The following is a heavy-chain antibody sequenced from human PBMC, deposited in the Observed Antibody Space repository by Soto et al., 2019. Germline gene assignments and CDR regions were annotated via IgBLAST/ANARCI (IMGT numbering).Heavy chain of an antibody. CDR1: GFTFSSYS. V-gene: IGHV3-21*01. J-gene: IGHJ4*02. Sequence: EVQLVESGGGLVKPGGSLRLSCAASGFTFSSYSMNWVRQAPGKGLEWVSSISSSSSYIYYADSVKGRFTISRDNAKNSLYLQMNSLRAEDTAVYYCARAHRGVQQWLGPWGDWDYWGQGTLVTVSS. CDR2: ISSSSSYI. D-gene: IGHD6-19*01. CDR3: ARAHRGVQQWLGPWGDWDY.